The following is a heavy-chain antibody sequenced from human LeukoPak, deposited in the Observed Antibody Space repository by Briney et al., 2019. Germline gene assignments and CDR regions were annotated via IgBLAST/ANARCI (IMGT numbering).Heavy chain of an antibody. J-gene: IGHJ5*02. CDR3: ARASGYCSSTSCSRSPFDP. D-gene: IGHD2-2*01. V-gene: IGHV1-18*01. CDR1: GYTFTSYG. Sequence: ASVKVSCKASGYTFTSYGISWVRRAPGQGLEWMGWISAYNGNTNYAQKLQGRVTMTTDTSTSTAYMELRSLRSDDTAVYYCARASGYCSSTSCSRSPFDPWGQGTLVTVSS. CDR2: ISAYNGNT.